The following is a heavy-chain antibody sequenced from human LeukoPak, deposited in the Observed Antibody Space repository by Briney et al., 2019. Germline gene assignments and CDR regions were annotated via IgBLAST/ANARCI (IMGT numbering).Heavy chain of an antibody. CDR1: GFTLSSYG. CDR3: AKFFGSGWYFSFDY. CDR2: ISYDGRNK. V-gene: IGHV3-30*18. Sequence: GGSLRLSCAASGFTLSSYGMHWIRQAPGKGLEWVAVISYDGRNKYYADSVKGRFTISRDNSKNTLYLQMNSLRAEDTAIYYCAKFFGSGWYFSFDYWGQRNLVTVSS. J-gene: IGHJ4*02. D-gene: IGHD6-19*01.